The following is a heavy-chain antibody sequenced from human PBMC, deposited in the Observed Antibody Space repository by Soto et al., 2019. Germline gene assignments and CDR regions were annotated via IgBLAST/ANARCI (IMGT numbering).Heavy chain of an antibody. CDR3: ARATAAEVIDY. D-gene: IGHD6-13*01. CDR1: GGSSSSGVYY. Sequence: QVQLQESGPGLVKPSQTLSLTCTVSGGSSSSGVYYWSWIRQHPGKGLEWIGYIYYSGSTYYNPSLKSRVTISVDTSKHQFSLKLSSVTAADTAVYYCARATAAEVIDYWGQGTLVTVSS. V-gene: IGHV4-31*03. J-gene: IGHJ4*02. CDR2: IYYSGST.